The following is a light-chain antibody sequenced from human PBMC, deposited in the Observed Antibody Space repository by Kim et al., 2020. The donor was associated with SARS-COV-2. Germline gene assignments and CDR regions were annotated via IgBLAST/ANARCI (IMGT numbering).Light chain of an antibody. J-gene: IGKJ4*01. CDR2: ETS. CDR1: QSVGNS. CDR3: QQRYNWPLT. Sequence: LSPGERATLSCRASQSVGNSLAWFQQKPGQAPRLLIFETSNRATGIPARFSGSGSGTAFTLTISSLAPEDFAVYYCQQRYNWPLTFGGGTKVDNK. V-gene: IGKV3-11*01.